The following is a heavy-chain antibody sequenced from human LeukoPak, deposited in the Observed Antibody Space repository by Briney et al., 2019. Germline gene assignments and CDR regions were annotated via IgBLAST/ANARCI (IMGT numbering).Heavy chain of an antibody. J-gene: IGHJ4*02. Sequence: GGSLRLSCEASGFTLSNYWMSWVRQAPGKGLEWVANIKQDGSEKYYVDSVKGRFTISRDNAKNSLSLQMSSLRAEDTAVYFCARHSGSGSYYTDNFDFWGQGTLVTVSS. CDR2: IKQDGSEK. V-gene: IGHV3-7*01. CDR3: ARHSGSGSYYTDNFDF. CDR1: GFTLSNYW. D-gene: IGHD3-10*01.